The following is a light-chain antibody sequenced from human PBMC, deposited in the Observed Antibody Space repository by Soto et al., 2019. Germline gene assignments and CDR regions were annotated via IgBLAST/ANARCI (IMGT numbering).Light chain of an antibody. CDR2: AAS. Sequence: DIQMTQSPSPLSASVGDTVTITCRASQGIGNSLAWYQQKAGKVPDLLIYAASTLQSGVPSHFSGSGSGTDFTLTISSLQPEDVATYYCQEYHSPPFTFGPGTKVDIK. CDR1: QGIGNS. J-gene: IGKJ3*01. CDR3: QEYHSPPFT. V-gene: IGKV1-27*01.